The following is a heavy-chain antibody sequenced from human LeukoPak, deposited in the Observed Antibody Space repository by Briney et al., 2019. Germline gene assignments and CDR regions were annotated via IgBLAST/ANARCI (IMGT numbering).Heavy chain of an antibody. J-gene: IGHJ4*02. CDR1: GGSFSGYY. D-gene: IGHD1-26*01. CDR2: INHSGST. Sequence: PSETLSLTCAVYGGSFSGYYWSWIRQPPGKGLEWIGEINHSGSTNCNPSLKSRVTISVDTSKNQFSLKLSSVTAADTAVYYCARGDSGSYYWIDYWGQGTLVTVSS. V-gene: IGHV4-34*01. CDR3: ARGDSGSYYWIDY.